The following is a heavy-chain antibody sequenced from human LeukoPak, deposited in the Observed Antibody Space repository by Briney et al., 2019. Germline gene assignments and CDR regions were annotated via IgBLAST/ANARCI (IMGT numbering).Heavy chain of an antibody. CDR1: GYTFTGYY. V-gene: IGHV1-2*02. J-gene: IGHJ3*02. CDR2: INPNSGGT. Sequence: ASMKVSCKASGYTFTGYYMHWVRQAPGQGLEWMGWINPNSGGTNYAQKFQGRVTMTRDTSISTAYMELSRLRSDDTAVYYCARVSTKQYYDFWSGPLDAFDIWGQGTMVTVSS. CDR3: ARVSTKQYYDFWSGPLDAFDI. D-gene: IGHD3-3*01.